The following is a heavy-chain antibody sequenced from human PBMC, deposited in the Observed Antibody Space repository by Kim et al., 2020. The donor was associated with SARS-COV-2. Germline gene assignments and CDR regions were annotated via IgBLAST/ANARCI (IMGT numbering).Heavy chain of an antibody. J-gene: IGHJ6*02. V-gene: IGHV3-30*03. Sequence: GGSLRLSCAASGFTFISYGMHWVRQAPGKGLEWVAVISSDGSNKYYADSVKGRFTISRDNSKNTLYLQMNSLRAVDTALYSCGRGPYDYYTGMDVWGQGT. CDR2: ISSDGSNK. D-gene: IGHD3-16*01. CDR1: GFTFISYG. CDR3: GRGPYDYYTGMDV.